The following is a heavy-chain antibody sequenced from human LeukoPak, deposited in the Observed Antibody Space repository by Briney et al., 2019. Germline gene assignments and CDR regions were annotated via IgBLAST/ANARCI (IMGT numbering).Heavy chain of an antibody. J-gene: IGHJ6*02. CDR1: GGSISSYY. Sequence: SETLSLTCTVSGGSISSYYWSWTRQPPGKGLEWIGYIYYSGSTNYNPSLKSRVTISVDTSKNQFSLKLSSVTAADTAVYYCARHAGSYYAHYYYGMDVWGQGTTVTVSS. D-gene: IGHD1-26*01. V-gene: IGHV4-59*08. CDR2: IYYSGST. CDR3: ARHAGSYYAHYYYGMDV.